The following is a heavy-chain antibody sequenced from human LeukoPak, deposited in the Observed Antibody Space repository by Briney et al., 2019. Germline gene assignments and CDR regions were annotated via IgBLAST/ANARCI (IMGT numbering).Heavy chain of an antibody. D-gene: IGHD3-22*01. Sequence: GASVKVSCKASGGTFSSYAISWVRQAPGQGLEWMGRIIPILGIANYAQKFQGRVTITADKSTSTAYMELSSLRSEDTAVYYCARVYSGYYGSSGYYYGWGQGTLVTVSS. CDR1: GGTFSSYA. V-gene: IGHV1-69*04. CDR3: ARVYSGYYGSSGYYYG. J-gene: IGHJ4*02. CDR2: IIPILGIA.